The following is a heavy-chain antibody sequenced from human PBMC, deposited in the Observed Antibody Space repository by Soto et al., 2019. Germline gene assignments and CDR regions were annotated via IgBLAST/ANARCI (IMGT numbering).Heavy chain of an antibody. CDR2: ISYDGNNK. CDR3: AKGGSGNYLTYYYYGMDV. Sequence: LRLSCEASGFTFRNNGMHWVRQVPGKGLEWVAVISYDGNNKYYADSVKGRFTISRDNSKNTVYLQMNNLRAEDTAMYYCAKGGSGNYLTYYYYGMDVWGQGTTVTVSS. D-gene: IGHD3-22*01. V-gene: IGHV3-30*18. CDR1: GFTFRNNG. J-gene: IGHJ6*02.